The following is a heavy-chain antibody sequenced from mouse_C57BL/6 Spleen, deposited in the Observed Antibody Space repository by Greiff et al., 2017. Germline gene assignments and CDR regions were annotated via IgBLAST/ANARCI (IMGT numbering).Heavy chain of an antibody. CDR2: SYPGSGNT. Sequence: VQLQQSGPELVKPGASVKISCKASGYTFTDYYINWVKQRPGQGLEWIGWSYPGSGNTKYNEKFKGKATLTVDTSSSTAYMQLSSLTSEDSAVYFCARDWDVGDYFDYWGQGTTLTVSS. D-gene: IGHD4-1*01. J-gene: IGHJ2*01. V-gene: IGHV1-84*01. CDR3: ARDWDVGDYFDY. CDR1: GYTFTDYY.